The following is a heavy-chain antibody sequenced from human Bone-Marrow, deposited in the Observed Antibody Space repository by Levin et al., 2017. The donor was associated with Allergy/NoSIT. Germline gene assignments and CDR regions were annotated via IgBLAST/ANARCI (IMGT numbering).Heavy chain of an antibody. Sequence: PGGSLRLSCTASGFIFGASSVSWFRQAPGKGLEWVGFIRNKTYGGTTEYAASVKRRFPISRDDSKSIAYLQMSSLKIEDTAVYYCSRGLISIFGVVSEFDYWGQGTLVTVSS. CDR1: GFIFGASS. CDR3: SRGLISIFGVVSEFDY. J-gene: IGHJ4*02. V-gene: IGHV3-49*03. CDR2: IRNKTYGGTT. D-gene: IGHD3-3*01.